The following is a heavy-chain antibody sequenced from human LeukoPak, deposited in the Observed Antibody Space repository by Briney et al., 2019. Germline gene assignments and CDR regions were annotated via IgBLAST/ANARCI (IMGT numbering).Heavy chain of an antibody. V-gene: IGHV4-59*01. D-gene: IGHD1-14*01. J-gene: IGHJ4*02. CDR3: AALQVRVTALDH. Sequence: SETLSLTCTVSGASISAYYWTWIRQPPGKELEWVGHIYYSGSIYYNPSLESRLTISIDTSESQFSLELASLTAADTAVYFCAALQVRVTALDHWGQGILVTVSS. CDR2: IYYSGSI. CDR1: GASISAYY.